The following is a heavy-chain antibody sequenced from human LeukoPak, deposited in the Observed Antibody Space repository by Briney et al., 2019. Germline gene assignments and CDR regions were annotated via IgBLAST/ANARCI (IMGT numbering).Heavy chain of an antibody. D-gene: IGHD3-9*01. CDR3: AKAFETNNLLSYYYTDV. Sequence: GTSLRLSCAASGFIFSNYGMHWVRQAPGKGLEWVAVISYDGSNKYYADSVKGRFTISRDSSKNTLYLQMNSLRAEGTAVYFCAKAFETNNLLSYYYTDVRGKGTTVVVSS. CDR2: ISYDGSNK. V-gene: IGHV3-30*18. J-gene: IGHJ6*03. CDR1: GFIFSNYG.